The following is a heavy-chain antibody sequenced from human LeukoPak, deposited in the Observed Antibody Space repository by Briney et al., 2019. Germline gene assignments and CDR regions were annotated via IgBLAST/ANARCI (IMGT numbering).Heavy chain of an antibody. D-gene: IGHD1-26*01. CDR2: ISSSSSTI. V-gene: IGHV3-48*01. CDR1: GFTFSSYS. CDR3: ARALYSGSYGFDY. Sequence: TGGSLRLSCAASGFTFSSYSMNWVRQAPGKGLEWVSYISSSSSTIYYADSVKGRFTISRDNAKNSLYLQMNSLRAEDTAVYYCARALYSGSYGFDYWGQGTLVTVSS. J-gene: IGHJ4*02.